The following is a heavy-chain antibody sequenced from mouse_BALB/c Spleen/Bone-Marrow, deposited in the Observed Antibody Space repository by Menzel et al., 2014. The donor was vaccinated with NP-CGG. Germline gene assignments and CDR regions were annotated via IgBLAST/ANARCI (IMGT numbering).Heavy chain of an antibody. CDR2: IHPGRGGT. CDR3: TGNSFAY. Sequence: QVQLQQSGAELVRPGASVKLSYKALGYTFTDYEMHWVKQTPVHGLEWIGAIHPGRGGTAYNQKFKGKATLTADESSSTAYMELSSLTSEDSAVYYCTGNSFAYWGQGTLVTVSA. V-gene: IGHV1-15*01. CDR1: GYTFTDYE. D-gene: IGHD4-1*02. J-gene: IGHJ3*01.